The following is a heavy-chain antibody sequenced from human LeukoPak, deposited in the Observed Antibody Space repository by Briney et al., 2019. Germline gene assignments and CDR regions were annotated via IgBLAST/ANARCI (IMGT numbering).Heavy chain of an antibody. D-gene: IGHD2/OR15-2a*01. CDR1: GFTFSNYA. J-gene: IGHJ4*02. CDR3: AKSSGYYATAYYFDY. CDR2: LSGGGGTT. Sequence: GGSLRLSRAASGFTFSNYAMSWVRQAPGKGLEWVSTLSGGGGTTYYADSVKGRFTISRDNSKNTLYPQMNSLRVEDTALYYCAKSSGYYATAYYFDYWGQGALVTVSS. V-gene: IGHV3-23*01.